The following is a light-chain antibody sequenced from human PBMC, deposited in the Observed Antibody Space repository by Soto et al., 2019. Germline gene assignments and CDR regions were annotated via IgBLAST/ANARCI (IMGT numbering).Light chain of an antibody. Sequence: QSALTQPPSVSGAPGQRVTISCTGSSSNIGAGYDVHWYQQLPGRAPKLLIYGNSNRPSGVPDRFSGSKSGTSASLAITGLQAEDEADYYCQSYDSGLSGFFVFGTGTKLTVL. CDR1: SSNIGAGYD. CDR3: QSYDSGLSGFFV. CDR2: GNS. V-gene: IGLV1-40*01. J-gene: IGLJ1*01.